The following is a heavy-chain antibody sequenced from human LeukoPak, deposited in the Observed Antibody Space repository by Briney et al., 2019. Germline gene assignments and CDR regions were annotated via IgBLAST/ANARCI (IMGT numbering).Heavy chain of an antibody. CDR1: GGSISSSSYY. V-gene: IGHV4-39*01. J-gene: IGHJ4*02. Sequence: SETLSLTCTVSGGSISSSSYYWGWIRQPPGKGLEWIGSIYYSGSTYYNPSLKSRVTISVDTSKNQFSLKLSSVTAADTAVYYCARKVAAASKYYFDYWGQGTLVTVSS. CDR3: ARKVAAASKYYFDY. D-gene: IGHD6-13*01. CDR2: IYYSGST.